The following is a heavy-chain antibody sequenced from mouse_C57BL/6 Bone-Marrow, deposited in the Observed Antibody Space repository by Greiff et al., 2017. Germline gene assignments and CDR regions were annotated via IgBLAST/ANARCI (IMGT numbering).Heavy chain of an antibody. V-gene: IGHV1-64*01. CDR3: ARCHYGSSPCFDV. CDR1: GYTFTSYW. J-gene: IGHJ1*03. CDR2: IHPNRGST. Sequence: QVQLQQPGAELVKPGASVKLSCKASGYTFTSYWMHWVKQRPGQGLEWIGMIHPNRGSTNYTEKLKSKATLTVDKSSSTAYMQLSSLTSEDSAVYYCARCHYGSSPCFDVWGTGTTVTVSS. D-gene: IGHD1-1*01.